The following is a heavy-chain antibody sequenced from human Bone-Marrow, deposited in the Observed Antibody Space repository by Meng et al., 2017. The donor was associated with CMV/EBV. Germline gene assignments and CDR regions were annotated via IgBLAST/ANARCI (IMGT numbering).Heavy chain of an antibody. CDR2: IKQDGNEK. J-gene: IGHJ4*02. V-gene: IGHV3-7*03. Sequence: GGSLRLSCAASGFTFSNSWMTWVRQAPGKGLEWVANIKQDGNEKYYLDSVKGRFTTSRDNAKNSLYLQMNSLRAEDTAVYYCARDSGYCSGGSCHFDYWGQGTLVTVSS. CDR3: ARDSGYCSGGSCHFDY. CDR1: GFTFSNSW. D-gene: IGHD2-15*01.